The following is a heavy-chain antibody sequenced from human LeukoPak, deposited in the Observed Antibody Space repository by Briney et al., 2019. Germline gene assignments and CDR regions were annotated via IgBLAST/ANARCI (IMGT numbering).Heavy chain of an antibody. J-gene: IGHJ4*02. CDR2: IYTSGST. CDR1: GYSISSGYY. V-gene: IGHV4-61*02. CDR3: ARDHCSGGSCYVDY. D-gene: IGHD2-15*01. Sequence: PSETLSLTCTVSGYSISSGYYWSWIRQPAGKGLEWIGRIYTSGSTNYNPSLKSRVTISVDTSKNQFSLKLSSVTAADTAVYYCARDHCSGGSCYVDYWGQGTLVTVSS.